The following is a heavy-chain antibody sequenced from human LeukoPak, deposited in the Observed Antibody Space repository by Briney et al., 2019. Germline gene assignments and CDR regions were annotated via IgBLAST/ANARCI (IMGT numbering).Heavy chain of an antibody. D-gene: IGHD6-19*01. CDR1: GFSLSTSGVG. Sequence: SGPTLVKPTQTLTLTCTFSGFSLSTSGVGVGWIRQPPGKAMEWLELIYWDDDKRNSTSLTSRLTITKNTSKHQVVLTMANMDAVDTATYYCAHSGWLDAFDIWGQGAMVTVSS. CDR2: IYWDDDK. J-gene: IGHJ3*02. V-gene: IGHV2-5*02. CDR3: AHSGWLDAFDI.